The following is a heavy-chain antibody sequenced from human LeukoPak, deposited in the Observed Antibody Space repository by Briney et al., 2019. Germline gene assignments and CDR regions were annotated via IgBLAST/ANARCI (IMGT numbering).Heavy chain of an antibody. CDR3: ARVQGYCTNGVCYALDY. J-gene: IGHJ4*02. CDR2: ISYDGSNK. V-gene: IGHV3-30-3*01. D-gene: IGHD2-8*01. CDR1: GFTFSSYA. Sequence: GGSLRLSCAASGFTFSSYAMHWVRQAPGKGLEWVAVISYDGSNKYYADSVKGRFTISRDNSKNTLYLQMNSLRAEDTAVYYCARVQGYCTNGVCYALDYWGQGTLVTVPS.